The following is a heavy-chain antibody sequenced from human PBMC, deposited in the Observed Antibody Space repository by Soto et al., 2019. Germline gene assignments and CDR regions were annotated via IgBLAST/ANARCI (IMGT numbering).Heavy chain of an antibody. J-gene: IGHJ4*02. CDR3: AKDSGDILTGYYAY. CDR2: ISWNSGSI. V-gene: IGHV3-9*01. Sequence: DVQLVESGGGLVQPGRSLRLSCAASGFTFDDYAMHWVRQAPGKGLEWVSGISWNSGSIGYADSVKGRFTISRDNAKNSLYLQMNSLRAEDTALYYCAKDSGDILTGYYAYWGQGTLVTVSS. CDR1: GFTFDDYA. D-gene: IGHD3-9*01.